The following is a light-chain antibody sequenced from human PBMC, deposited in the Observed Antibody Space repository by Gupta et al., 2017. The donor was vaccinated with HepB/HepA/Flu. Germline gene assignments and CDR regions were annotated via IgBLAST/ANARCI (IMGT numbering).Light chain of an antibody. Sequence: QSVLTQPPSVSGAPGQRVTLSCTGSSSSIGAGYDVHWYQHLPGTDPKLLIYTNNNRPSGVPDRFSASKSGTSASLAITGLQAEDEADYYCQSYDSSLSASVFGGGTKLTVL. V-gene: IGLV1-40*01. J-gene: IGLJ2*01. CDR2: TNN. CDR1: SSSIGAGYD. CDR3: QSYDSSLSASV.